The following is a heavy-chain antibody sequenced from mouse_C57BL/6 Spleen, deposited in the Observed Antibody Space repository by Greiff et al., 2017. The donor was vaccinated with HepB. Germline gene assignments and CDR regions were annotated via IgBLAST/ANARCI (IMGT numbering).Heavy chain of an antibody. D-gene: IGHD4-1*01. Sequence: EVQLVESGGGLVQPGGSLKLSCAASGFTFSDYGMAWVRQAPRKGPEWVAFISNLAYSIYYAETVTGRFTISRENAKNTLYLEMGSLRSEDTAMYYCARLTGSWWAYWGQGTLVTVSA. CDR2: ISNLAYSI. CDR1: GFTFSDYG. J-gene: IGHJ3*01. V-gene: IGHV5-15*04. CDR3: ARLTGSWWAY.